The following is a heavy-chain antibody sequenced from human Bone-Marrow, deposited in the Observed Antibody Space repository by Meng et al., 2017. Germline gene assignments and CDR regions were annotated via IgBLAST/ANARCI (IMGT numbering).Heavy chain of an antibody. CDR2: ISYDGSNK. D-gene: IGHD3-22*01. J-gene: IGHJ4*02. V-gene: IGHV3-30*01. Sequence: SLKISCAASGFTFSCYAMHWVRLAPGKGLEWVAVISYDGSNKYYADSVKSRFSILRDNSKNTLYLQMNSMRAENTAVYYCARGHSSGYPDCDLDYWGQGTLVTVSS. CDR1: GFTFSCYA. CDR3: ARGHSSGYPDCDLDY.